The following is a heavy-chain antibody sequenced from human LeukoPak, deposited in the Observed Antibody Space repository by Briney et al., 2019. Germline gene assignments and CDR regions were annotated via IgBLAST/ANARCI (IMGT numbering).Heavy chain of an antibody. CDR1: GYTFTSYY. J-gene: IGHJ6*03. CDR3: ARDLGRGKVLRFLEWFKREGYMDV. D-gene: IGHD3-3*01. CDR2: INPSGGST. Sequence: GASVKVSCKASGYTFTSYYMHWVRQAPGQGLEWMGIINPSGGSTSYAQKFQGRVTMTRDMSTSTVYMELSSLRSEDTAVYYCARDLGRGKVLRFLEWFKREGYMDVWGKGTTVTVSS. V-gene: IGHV1-46*01.